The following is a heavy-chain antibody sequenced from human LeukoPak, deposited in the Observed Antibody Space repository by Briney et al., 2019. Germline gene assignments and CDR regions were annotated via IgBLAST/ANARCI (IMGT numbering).Heavy chain of an antibody. Sequence: PSETLPLTCTVFGGSIRSSDDYWGWIRQPPGKGLEWIGSIHYGGITYYNPSLKSRVTISVDTSKNQFSLKLSSVTAADTAVYYCARRGSSGFLYYFDYWGQGILVTVSS. CDR3: ARRGSSGFLYYFDY. V-gene: IGHV4-39*01. D-gene: IGHD6-19*01. J-gene: IGHJ4*02. CDR2: IHYGGIT. CDR1: GGSIRSSDDY.